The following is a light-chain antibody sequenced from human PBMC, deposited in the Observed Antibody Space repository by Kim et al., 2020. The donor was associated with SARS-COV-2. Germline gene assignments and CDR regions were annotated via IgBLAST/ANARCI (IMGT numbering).Light chain of an antibody. CDR2: DVS. CDR3: SSYTSSSTYV. CDR1: SSDVGGYNY. V-gene: IGLV2-14*03. J-gene: IGLJ1*01. Sequence: GKYIPISCTGTSSDVGGYNYVSWYKQHPGKAPKLMIYDVSNRPSGVSNRFSGSKSGNTASLTISGLQAEDEADYYCSSYTSSSTYVFGTGTKVTVL.